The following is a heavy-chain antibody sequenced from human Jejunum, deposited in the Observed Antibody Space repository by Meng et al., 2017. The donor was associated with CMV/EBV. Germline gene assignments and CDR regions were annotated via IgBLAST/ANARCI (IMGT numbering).Heavy chain of an antibody. D-gene: IGHD2-15*01. CDR3: ARDLVAATAPNN. CDR1: GFAFSTYA. V-gene: IGHV3-21*01. J-gene: IGHJ4*02. Sequence: ASGFAFSTYAMNWVRLAPGKGLEWVSSIDATSTYIYYGDSVKGRFTISRDNAKNSLYLQMNSLRAEDTALYYCARDLVAATAPNNWGQGTLVTVSS. CDR2: IDATSTYI.